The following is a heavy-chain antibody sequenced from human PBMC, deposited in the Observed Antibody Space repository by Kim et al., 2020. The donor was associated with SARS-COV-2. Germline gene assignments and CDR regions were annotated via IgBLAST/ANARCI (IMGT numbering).Heavy chain of an antibody. CDR2: ISAYNGNT. J-gene: IGHJ5*02. V-gene: IGHV1-18*01. Sequence: ASVKVSCKASGYTFTSYGISWVRQAPGQGLEWMGWISAYNGNTNYAQKLQGRVTMTTDTSTSTAYMELRSLRSDDTAVYYCARVVGSSSVYWGHSKTNWFDPWGQGTLVTVSS. CDR1: GYTFTSYG. D-gene: IGHD6-6*01. CDR3: ARVVGSSSVYWGHSKTNWFDP.